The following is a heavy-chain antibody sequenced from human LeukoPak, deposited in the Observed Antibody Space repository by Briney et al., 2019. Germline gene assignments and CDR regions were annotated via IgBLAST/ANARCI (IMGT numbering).Heavy chain of an antibody. CDR3: AKDRGYYDSSGHPSWFDP. CDR1: GFTFGNYA. D-gene: IGHD3-22*01. J-gene: IGHJ5*02. V-gene: IGHV3-23*01. Sequence: GGSLRLSCEASGFTFGNYAMNWVRQAPGKGLEWVSAISGSGGSTYYADSVKGRFTISRDNSKNTLYLQMNSLRAEDTAVYYCAKDRGYYDSSGHPSWFDPWGQGTLVTVSS. CDR2: ISGSGGST.